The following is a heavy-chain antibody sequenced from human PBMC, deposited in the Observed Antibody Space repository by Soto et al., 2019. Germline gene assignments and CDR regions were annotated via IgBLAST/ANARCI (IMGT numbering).Heavy chain of an antibody. V-gene: IGHV1-46*01. CDR1: GYTFTSYY. CDR3: ARDGAYCGGDCYSDWFDP. CDR2: INPSGGST. J-gene: IGHJ5*02. Sequence: ASVKFSCKASGYTFTSYYMHWVRQAPGQWLEWMGIINPSGGSTSYAQKFQGRVTMTRDTSTSTVYMELSSLRSEDTAVYYCARDGAYCGGDCYSDWFDPWGQGTLVTGSS. D-gene: IGHD2-21*02.